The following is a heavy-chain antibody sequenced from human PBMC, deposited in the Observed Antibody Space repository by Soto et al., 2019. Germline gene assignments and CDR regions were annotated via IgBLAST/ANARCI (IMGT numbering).Heavy chain of an antibody. V-gene: IGHV3-11*06. Sequence: QVQLVESGGGLVKPGGSLRLSCAASGFTFSDYYMSWIRQAPGKGLEWVSYIVSSSSYTNYADSVKGRFTISRDNAKNSLFLEMNSLRAEDTAVYYCARLRASTWYMGGYLDYWGRGTLVTVSS. J-gene: IGHJ4*02. CDR1: GFTFSDYY. CDR3: ARLRASTWYMGGYLDY. D-gene: IGHD6-13*01. CDR2: IVSSSSYT.